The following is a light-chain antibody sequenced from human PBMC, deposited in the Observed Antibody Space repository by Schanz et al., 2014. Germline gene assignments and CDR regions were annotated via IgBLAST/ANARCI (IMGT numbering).Light chain of an antibody. V-gene: IGKV3-15*01. J-gene: IGKJ5*01. CDR2: GAS. Sequence: EIVMTQSPATLSVSPGERATLSCRASQSVSSNLAWYQQKPGQAPRLLIYGASTRATGIPARFSGSGSGTEFTLTISSLQSEDVATYYCQKYNGAPLITFGQGTRLEIK. CDR1: QSVSSN. CDR3: QKYNGAPLIT.